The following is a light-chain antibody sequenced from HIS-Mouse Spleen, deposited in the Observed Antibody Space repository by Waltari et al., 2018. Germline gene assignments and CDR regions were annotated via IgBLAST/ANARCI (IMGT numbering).Light chain of an antibody. J-gene: IGLJ2*01. CDR2: EGS. Sequence: QSALTQPASVSGSPGQSITIPCTGTSSDVGSYNLVSWYQQHPGKSPKLMIYEGSKRPSGVSNHFSGSKSGNMASLTISGLQAEDEADYYCCSYAGSSPYVVFGGGTKLTVL. CDR3: CSYAGSSPYVV. CDR1: SSDVGSYNL. V-gene: IGLV2-23*01.